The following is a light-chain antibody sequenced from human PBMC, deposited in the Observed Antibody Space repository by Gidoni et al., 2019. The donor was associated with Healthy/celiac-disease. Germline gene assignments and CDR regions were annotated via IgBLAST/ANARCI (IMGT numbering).Light chain of an antibody. CDR3: QSYDSSLSGPV. CDR1: SSNIGAGYD. V-gene: IGLV1-40*01. J-gene: IGLJ2*01. Sequence: QSVLTQPPSVSGAPGQRVTISCTGSSSNIGAGYDVHWYQQLPGTAPNLLIYGNSNRPSGVPDRFSGSKSGTSASLAITGLQAEDEADYYCQSYDSSLSGPVFGGGTKLTVL. CDR2: GNS.